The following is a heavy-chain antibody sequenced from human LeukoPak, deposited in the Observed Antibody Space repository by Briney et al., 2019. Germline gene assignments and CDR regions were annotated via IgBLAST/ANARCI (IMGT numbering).Heavy chain of an antibody. V-gene: IGHV3-53*01. J-gene: IGHJ4*02. D-gene: IGHD3-9*01. CDR2: IYSDGNT. CDR3: ARKATFEGLVDY. CDR1: GFTVSSNY. Sequence: GRSLRLSCAASGFTVSSNYMSWVRQAPGKGLEWASVIYSDGNTYYADSVKGRFTIARNNTKNMLYLQMNSLRAENTAVYYCARKATFEGLVDYWGQGTLVTVSS.